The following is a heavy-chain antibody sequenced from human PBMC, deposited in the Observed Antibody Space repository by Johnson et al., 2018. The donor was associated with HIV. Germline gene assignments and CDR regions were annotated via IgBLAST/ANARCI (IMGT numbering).Heavy chain of an antibody. D-gene: IGHD3-16*01. CDR1: GLTFSSYG. Sequence: QMQLVESGGGVVQPGGSLRLSCAASGLTFSSYGMHWVRQAPGEGLEWVAFIRYDGSNKNYADSVQGRFTISRDNSKNSLYLQMNSLRAEDTAVYYCARDGGGGALDIWGQGTMVIVSS. V-gene: IGHV3-30*02. CDR3: ARDGGGGALDI. J-gene: IGHJ3*02. CDR2: IRYDGSNK.